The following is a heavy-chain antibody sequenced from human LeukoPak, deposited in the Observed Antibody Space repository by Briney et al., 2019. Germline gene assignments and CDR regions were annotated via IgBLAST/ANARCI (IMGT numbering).Heavy chain of an antibody. CDR2: ISYDGTYK. Sequence: PGGSLRLSCAASGFTFTSYGIHWVRQAPGKGLEWVAVISYDGTYKYYAGSVKGRFTISRDDSKNTLYLQTNSLRAEDTAVYYCAKDRDSSWYSGCFDYWGQGTLVTVSS. V-gene: IGHV3-30*18. CDR1: GFTFTSYG. D-gene: IGHD6-13*01. J-gene: IGHJ4*02. CDR3: AKDRDSSWYSGCFDY.